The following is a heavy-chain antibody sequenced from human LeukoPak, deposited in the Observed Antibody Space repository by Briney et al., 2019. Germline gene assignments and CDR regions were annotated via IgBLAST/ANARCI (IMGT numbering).Heavy chain of an antibody. Sequence: SSETLSLTYTVSGGSISSGSYYWSWIRQPAGKGLEWIGRIYTSGSTNYNPSLKSRVTILVDTSKNQFSLKLSSVTAADTAVYYCARVGGGYYYYYMDVWGKGTTVTVSS. CDR3: ARVGGGYYYYYMDV. CDR1: GGSISSGSYY. V-gene: IGHV4-61*02. J-gene: IGHJ6*03. D-gene: IGHD3-16*01. CDR2: IYTSGST.